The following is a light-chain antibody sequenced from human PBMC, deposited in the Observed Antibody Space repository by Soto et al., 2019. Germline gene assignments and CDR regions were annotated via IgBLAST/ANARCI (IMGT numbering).Light chain of an antibody. CDR3: QQYGSSPPYT. V-gene: IGKV3-20*01. CDR2: GAS. Sequence: EIVLMQSPGTLSLSPGERATLSCRASQTFSSNYLAWYQQKPGQAPRLLIYGASSRATDIPDRFSGSGSGTEFTLTISRLEPEDFAVYYCQQYGSSPPYTFGQGTRLEIK. CDR1: QTFSSNY. J-gene: IGKJ2*01.